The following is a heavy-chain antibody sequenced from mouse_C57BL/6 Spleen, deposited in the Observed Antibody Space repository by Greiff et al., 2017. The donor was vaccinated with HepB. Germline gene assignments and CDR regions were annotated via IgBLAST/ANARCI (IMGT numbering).Heavy chain of an antibody. J-gene: IGHJ3*01. CDR2: INPSTGGT. CDR1: GYSFTGYY. V-gene: IGHV1-42*01. CDR3: ARSTANWDGDLFAY. D-gene: IGHD4-1*01. Sequence: EVQLKESGPELVKPGASVKISCKASGYSFTGYYMNWVKQSPEKSLEWIGEINPSTGGTTYNQKFKAKATLTVDKSSSTAYMQLKSLTSEDSAVYYCARSTANWDGDLFAYWGQGTLVTVSA.